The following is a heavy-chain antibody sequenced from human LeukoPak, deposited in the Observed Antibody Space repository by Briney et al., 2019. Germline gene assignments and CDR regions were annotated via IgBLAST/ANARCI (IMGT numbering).Heavy chain of an antibody. J-gene: IGHJ4*02. Sequence: PGGSLRLSCAASGFTFSSYAMHWVRQAPGKGLEYVSAISSNGGSTYYANSVKGRFTISRDNSKNTLYLQMGSLRAEDMAVYYCARGWGWEPDPLIDYWGQGTLVTVSS. D-gene: IGHD1-26*01. CDR1: GFTFSSYA. CDR3: ARGWGWEPDPLIDY. CDR2: ISSNGGST. V-gene: IGHV3-64*01.